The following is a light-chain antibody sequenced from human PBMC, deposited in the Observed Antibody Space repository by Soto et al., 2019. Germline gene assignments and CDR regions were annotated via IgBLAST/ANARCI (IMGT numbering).Light chain of an antibody. CDR3: QQYNSYSWT. CDR1: QSIATSQ. J-gene: IGKJ1*01. CDR2: GAS. V-gene: IGKV3-20*01. Sequence: EIVLTQSPGTLSLSPGERATLFCRASQSIATSQLAWYQQKPGQAPRLLIGASTRATGIPDRFSDSGSGTDFTLTISRLEPEDFATYYCQQYNSYSWTFGQGTKVEIK.